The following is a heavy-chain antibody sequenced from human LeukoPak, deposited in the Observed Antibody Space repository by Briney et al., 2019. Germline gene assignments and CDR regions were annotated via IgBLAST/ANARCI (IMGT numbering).Heavy chain of an antibody. CDR3: AREGCSGGSCYFDY. D-gene: IGHD2-15*01. V-gene: IGHV3-7*01. J-gene: IGHJ4*02. CDR1: GFTFSSYW. CDR2: IKQDGSEK. Sequence: GGSLRLSCAVSGFTFSSYWMSWVRQAPGKGLEWVANIKQDGSEKYYVDSVKGRFTISRDNAKNSLYLQMNSLRAEDTAVYYCAREGCSGGSCYFDYWGQGTLVTVSS.